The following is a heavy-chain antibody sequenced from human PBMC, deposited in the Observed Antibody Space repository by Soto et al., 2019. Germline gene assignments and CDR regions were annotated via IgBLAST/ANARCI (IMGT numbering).Heavy chain of an antibody. J-gene: IGHJ4*02. CDR3: ARRYGYSFDY. CDR2: IYYSGST. CDR1: GGSISSYY. D-gene: IGHD5-18*01. V-gene: IGHV4-59*08. Sequence: QVQLQESGPGLVKPSETLSLTCTVSGGSISSYYWSWIRQPPGKGLEWIGYIYYSGSTNYNPSLKSRVTRSVDTPKNQLSLKLSSVTAADTAVYYCARRYGYSFDYWGQGTLVTVSS.